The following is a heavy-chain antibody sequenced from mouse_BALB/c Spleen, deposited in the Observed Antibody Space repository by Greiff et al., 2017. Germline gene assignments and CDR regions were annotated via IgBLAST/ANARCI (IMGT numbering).Heavy chain of an antibody. CDR1: GYTFTDYW. CDR3: ARWGTTNYFDY. J-gene: IGHJ2*01. D-gene: IGHD1-1*01. CDR2: IDTSDSYT. Sequence: QVQLQQPGAELVMPGASVKMSCKASGYTFTDYWMHWVKQRPGQGLEWIGAIDTSDSYTSYNQKFKGKATLTVDESSSTAYMQLSSLTSEDSAVYYCARWGTTNYFDYWGQGTTRTVSS. V-gene: IGHV1-69*01.